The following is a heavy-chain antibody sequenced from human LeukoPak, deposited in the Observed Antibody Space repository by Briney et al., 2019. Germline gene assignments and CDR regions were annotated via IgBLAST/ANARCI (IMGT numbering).Heavy chain of an antibody. CDR2: ISGSGGAT. Sequence: PGGSLRLSCAASGFTFNNYAMSWVRQAPGKGLEWVSAISGSGGATYYADSVKGRFTISRDNSKNTLFLHMNSLRAEDTAVYYCAKAPAAATKYYYGMDVWGQGTTVTVSS. D-gene: IGHD6-13*01. CDR3: AKAPAAATKYYYGMDV. CDR1: GFTFNNYA. V-gene: IGHV3-23*01. J-gene: IGHJ6*02.